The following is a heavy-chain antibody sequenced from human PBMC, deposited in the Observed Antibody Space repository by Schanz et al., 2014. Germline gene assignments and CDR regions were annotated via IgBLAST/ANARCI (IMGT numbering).Heavy chain of an antibody. J-gene: IGHJ5*02. CDR3: ARPALWFGDNCFDP. D-gene: IGHD3-10*01. CDR1: GFTFSTSA. V-gene: IGHV3-23*01. Sequence: EVQLLESGGGLVQPGGSLRLSCAASGFTFSTSAMSWVRQVPGKGLEWVSTIGTSGGTNYAESVKGRFTISRDNSKNTLYLQMNSLRAEDTAVYYCARPALWFGDNCFDPWGQGTLVTVSS. CDR2: IGTSGGT.